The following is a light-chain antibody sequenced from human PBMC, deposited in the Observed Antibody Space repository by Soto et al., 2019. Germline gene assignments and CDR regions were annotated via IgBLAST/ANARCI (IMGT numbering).Light chain of an antibody. V-gene: IGKV3-20*01. CDR3: QQYGSSTFT. CDR2: GAS. CDR1: QSVSSNY. J-gene: IGKJ3*01. Sequence: EIVLTQSPGTLSLSPGERATLSCRASQSVSSNYLTWYQQKPGQAPRLLIYGASSRATGIPDRFSGSVSGTDFTLTISRPEPEDFAVYYCQQYGSSTFTFGPWTKVDSK.